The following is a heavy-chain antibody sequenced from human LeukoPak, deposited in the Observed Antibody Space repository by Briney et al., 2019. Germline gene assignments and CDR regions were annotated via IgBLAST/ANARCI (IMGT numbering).Heavy chain of an antibody. J-gene: IGHJ6*04. V-gene: IGHV1-18*01. CDR3: ARDGDCSSTSCPEDV. Sequence: ASVKVSCKASGCTFTSYGISWVRQAPGQGLEWMGWISAYNGNTNYAQKLQGRVTMTTDTSTSTAYMELRSLRSDDTAVYYCARDGDCSSTSCPEDVWGKGTTVTVSS. CDR2: ISAYNGNT. D-gene: IGHD2-2*03. CDR1: GCTFTSYG.